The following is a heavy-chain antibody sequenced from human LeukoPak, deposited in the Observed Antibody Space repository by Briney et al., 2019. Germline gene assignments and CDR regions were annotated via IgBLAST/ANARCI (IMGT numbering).Heavy chain of an antibody. CDR1: GFTFSSYW. V-gene: IGHV3-7*03. CDR3: AKGGVYGDYYFDY. J-gene: IGHJ4*02. Sequence: GGSLRLSCAASGFTFSSYWMSWVRQAPGKGLEWVANIKQDGSEKYYVDSVKGRFTISGDNSKNTVYLQMSSLRAEDTALYYCAKGGVYGDYYFDYWGQGTLVTVSS. CDR2: IKQDGSEK. D-gene: IGHD4-17*01.